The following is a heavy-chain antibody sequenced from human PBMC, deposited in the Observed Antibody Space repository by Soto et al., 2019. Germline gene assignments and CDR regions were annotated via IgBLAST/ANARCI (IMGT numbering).Heavy chain of an antibody. D-gene: IGHD6-6*01. CDR3: ARHYSSSSHVVGY. CDR1: GGSISSYY. Sequence: PSETLSLTCTVSGGSISSYYWSWIRRPPGKGLEWIGYIYYSGSTNYNPSLKSRVTISVDTSKNQFSLKLSSVTAADTAVYYCARHYSSSSHVVGYWGQGTLVTVSS. V-gene: IGHV4-59*08. CDR2: IYYSGST. J-gene: IGHJ4*02.